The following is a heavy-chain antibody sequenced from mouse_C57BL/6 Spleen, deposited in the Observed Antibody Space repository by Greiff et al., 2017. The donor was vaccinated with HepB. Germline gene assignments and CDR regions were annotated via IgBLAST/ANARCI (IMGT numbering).Heavy chain of an antibody. V-gene: IGHV1-52*01. Sequence: VQLQQSGAELVRPGSSVKLSCKASGYTFTSYWMHWVKQRPIQGLEWIGNIDPSDSETHYNQKFKDKATLTVDKSSSTAYMQLSSLTSEDSAVYYCARVGYYPYYAMDYWGQGTSVTVSS. CDR3: ARVGYYPYYAMDY. D-gene: IGHD2-3*01. CDR2: IDPSDSET. J-gene: IGHJ4*01. CDR1: GYTFTSYW.